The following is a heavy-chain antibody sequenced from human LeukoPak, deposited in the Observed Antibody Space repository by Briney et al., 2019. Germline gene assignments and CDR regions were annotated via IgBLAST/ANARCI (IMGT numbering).Heavy chain of an antibody. V-gene: IGHV1-2*02. CDR1: GYTFTGYY. J-gene: IGHJ3*02. CDR3: ARDYHGITGTTTPFDAFDI. Sequence: ASVKVSCKASGYTFTGYYLHWVRQAPGQGPEWMGWINPNSGATKYAEKFQGRVTMTRDTSISTAYMELSRLRSDDTAVYYCARDYHGITGTTTPFDAFDIWGQGTMVTVSS. D-gene: IGHD1-7*01. CDR2: INPNSGAT.